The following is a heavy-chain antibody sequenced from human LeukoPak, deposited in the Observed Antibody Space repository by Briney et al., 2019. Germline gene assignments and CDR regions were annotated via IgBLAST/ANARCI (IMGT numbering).Heavy chain of an antibody. CDR1: GGTFSSYA. V-gene: IGHV1-69*13. CDR2: IIPIFGTA. J-gene: IGHJ4*02. D-gene: IGHD5-18*01. CDR3: ARSQKVYSYDGGTGPPAY. Sequence: ASVKVSCKASGGTFSSYAISWVRQAPGQGLEWMGGIIPIFGTANYAQKFQGRVTIIADESTSTAYMELSSLRSEDTAVYYCARSQKVYSYDGGTGPPAYWGQGTLVTVSS.